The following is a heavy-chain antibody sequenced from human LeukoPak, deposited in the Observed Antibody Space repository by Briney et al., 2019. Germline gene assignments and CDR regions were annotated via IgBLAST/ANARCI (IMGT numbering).Heavy chain of an antibody. Sequence: GGSLRLSCVASGFTFSTYAVHWVRQAPGKGLEWVAVISYVGSNKYYADSVKGRFNISRDDSKNTLYPQMNSLRAEDTAVYYCARVAHSDSSSWYHEWKYFQHWGQGTLVTVSS. CDR3: ARVAHSDSSSWYHEWKYFQH. CDR1: GFTFSTYA. D-gene: IGHD6-13*01. J-gene: IGHJ1*01. CDR2: ISYVGSNK. V-gene: IGHV3-30-3*01.